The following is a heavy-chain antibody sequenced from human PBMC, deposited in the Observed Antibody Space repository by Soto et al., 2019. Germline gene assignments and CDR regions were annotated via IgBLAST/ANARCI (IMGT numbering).Heavy chain of an antibody. D-gene: IGHD4-17*01. CDR2: IYYSGST. CDR1: GGSISSGDYY. CDR3: ARVVGGDYGDYRHFDY. Sequence: PSETLSLTCTVSGGSISSGDYYWGWIRQPPGKGLEWIGYIYYSGSTYYNPPLKSRVTISVDTSKNQFSLKLSSVTAADTALYYCARVVGGDYGDYRHFDYWGQGTLVTVS. V-gene: IGHV4-30-4*01. J-gene: IGHJ4*02.